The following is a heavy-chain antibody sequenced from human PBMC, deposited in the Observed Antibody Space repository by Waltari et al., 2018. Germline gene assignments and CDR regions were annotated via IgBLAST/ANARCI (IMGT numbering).Heavy chain of an antibody. V-gene: IGHV4-38-2*01. Sequence: QVQLQESGPGLVKPSETLSLTCAVSGYSISSGYYWCWIRQPPGKGLEWIGSIYHSGSTYYNPSLKSRVTISVDTSKNQFSLKLSSVTAADTAVYYCARLSHSSGSDYWGQGTLVTVSS. J-gene: IGHJ4*02. CDR1: GYSISSGYY. CDR3: ARLSHSSGSDY. CDR2: IYHSGST. D-gene: IGHD6-19*01.